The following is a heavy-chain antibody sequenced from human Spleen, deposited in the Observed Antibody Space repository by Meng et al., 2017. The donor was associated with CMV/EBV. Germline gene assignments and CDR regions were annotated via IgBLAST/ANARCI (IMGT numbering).Heavy chain of an antibody. CDR3: ARVREGYFDY. CDR1: GFTCSSYS. V-gene: IGHV3-21*01. Sequence: LSCAASGFTCSSYSMNWVRQAPGKGLEWVSSISSSSSYIYYADSVKGRFTISRDNAKNSLYLQMNSLRAEDTAVYYCARVREGYFDYWGQGTLVTVSS. CDR2: ISSSSSYI. J-gene: IGHJ4*02.